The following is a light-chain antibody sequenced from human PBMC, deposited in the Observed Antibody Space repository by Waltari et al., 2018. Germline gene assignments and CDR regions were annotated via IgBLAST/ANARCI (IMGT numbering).Light chain of an antibody. V-gene: IGKV1-39*01. CDR2: AAS. J-gene: IGKJ3*01. CDR3: QQRTA. CDR1: QSISSY. Sequence: DIQMTQSPSSLSASVGDRVTITCRASQSISSYVNWYQQKPGKAPKLLIYAASSLQSGVPSRFSGSGSGTDFTLTISSLQPEDFATYYCQQRTAFGPGTKVDIK.